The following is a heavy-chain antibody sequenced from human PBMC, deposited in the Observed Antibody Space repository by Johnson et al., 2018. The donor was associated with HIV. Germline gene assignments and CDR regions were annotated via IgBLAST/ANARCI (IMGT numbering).Heavy chain of an antibody. J-gene: IGHJ3*02. CDR3: AKDSERGYSYGWRGFDI. CDR1: GFTLSSYD. V-gene: IGHV3-30*18. Sequence: QVQLVESGGGLVQPGGSLRLSCAASGFTLSSYDIHWVRQAPGKGLEWVAVISYDGSNKYYADSVKGRFTISRDDSKSTLNLQMNSLRAEDTAVYYCAKDSERGYSYGWRGFDIWGQGTMVTVSS. D-gene: IGHD5-18*01. CDR2: ISYDGSNK.